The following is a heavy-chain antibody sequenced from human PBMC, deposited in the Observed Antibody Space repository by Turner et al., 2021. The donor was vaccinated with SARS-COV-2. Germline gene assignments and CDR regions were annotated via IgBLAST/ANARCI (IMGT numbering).Heavy chain of an antibody. V-gene: IGHV1-69*01. J-gene: IGHJ6*02. D-gene: IGHD1-26*01. CDR1: GGTFSSYV. Sequence: QVQLVQSGAAVKKPGSSVKVSCKASGGTFSSYVISRVRQAPGQGLEWMGGIIPIFGTANSAQKFQGRVTITADESTSTAYMELSSLRSEDTAVYYCARVYSGSYYGGYYYYGMDVWGQGTTVTVSS. CDR2: IIPIFGTA. CDR3: ARVYSGSYYGGYYYYGMDV.